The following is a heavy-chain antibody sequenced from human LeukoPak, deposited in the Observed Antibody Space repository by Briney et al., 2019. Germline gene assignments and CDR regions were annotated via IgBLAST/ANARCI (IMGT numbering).Heavy chain of an antibody. Sequence: SETLSLTCAVYGGSFSGYYGSWIRQPPGKGLEWIGEINHSGSTNYNPSLKSRVTISVDTSKNQFSLKLSSVTAADTAVYYCARSYMVVAAPFDYWGQGTLVTVSS. CDR2: INHSGST. V-gene: IGHV4-34*01. CDR3: ARSYMVVAAPFDY. CDR1: GGSFSGYY. D-gene: IGHD2-15*01. J-gene: IGHJ4*02.